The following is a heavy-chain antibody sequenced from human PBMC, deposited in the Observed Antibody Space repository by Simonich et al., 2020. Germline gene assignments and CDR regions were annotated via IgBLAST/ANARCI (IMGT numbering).Heavy chain of an antibody. CDR2: INHRGTT. J-gene: IGHJ3*02. D-gene: IGHD3-16*01. CDR1: GGSFSSYY. CDR3: ARPLGIVWAFDI. Sequence: QVQLQQWGAGLLKPSETLSLTCAVYGGSFSSYYWSWNRQPPGKGLEWIGEINHRGTTNYNPYLKSRVTISVDTSKNQFSLKLSSVTAADTAVYYCARPLGIVWAFDIWGQGTMVTVSS. V-gene: IGHV4-34*01.